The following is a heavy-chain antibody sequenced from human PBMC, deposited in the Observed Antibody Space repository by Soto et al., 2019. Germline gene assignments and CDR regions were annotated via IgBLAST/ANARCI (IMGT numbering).Heavy chain of an antibody. CDR1: GYTFTSYA. J-gene: IGHJ4*02. CDR2: INAGNGNT. V-gene: IGHV1-3*01. CDR3: AREYYGSGSYGSDY. Sequence: ASVKVSCKASGYTFTSYAMHWVRQAPGQGLEWMGWINAGNGNTKYSQKFQGRVTITRDTSASTAYMELSSLRSEDTAVYYCAREYYGSGSYGSDYWGQGTLVTVSS. D-gene: IGHD3-10*01.